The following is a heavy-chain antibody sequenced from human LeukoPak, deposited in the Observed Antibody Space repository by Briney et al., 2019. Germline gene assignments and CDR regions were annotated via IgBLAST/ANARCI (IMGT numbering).Heavy chain of an antibody. CDR2: INHSGST. D-gene: IGHD6-19*01. V-gene: IGHV4-34*01. CDR3: AGGAWLAADFDY. Sequence: SETLSLTCAVYGGSFSGYYWSWIRQPPGKGLEWIGEINHSGSTNYNPSLKSRVTISVDTSKNQFSLKLSSVTAADTAVYYCAGGAWLAADFDYWGQGTLVTVSS. J-gene: IGHJ4*02. CDR1: GGSFSGYY.